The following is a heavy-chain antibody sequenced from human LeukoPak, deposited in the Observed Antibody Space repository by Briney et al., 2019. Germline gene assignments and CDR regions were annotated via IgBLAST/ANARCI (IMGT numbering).Heavy chain of an antibody. Sequence: SETLSLTCTVSGGSISSSPYYWGWIRQPPGKGLEWIGSIYYSGRTYYNPSLKSRVTISVDTSKKQFSLKLSSVTAADTAVYYCARGRPDGSGSYYKFDPWGQGTLVTVSS. CDR1: GGSISSSPYY. V-gene: IGHV4-39*01. CDR3: ARGRPDGSGSYYKFDP. CDR2: IYYSGRT. D-gene: IGHD3-10*01. J-gene: IGHJ5*02.